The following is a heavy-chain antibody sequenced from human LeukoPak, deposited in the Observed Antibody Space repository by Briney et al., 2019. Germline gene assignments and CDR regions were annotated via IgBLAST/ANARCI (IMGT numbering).Heavy chain of an antibody. J-gene: IGHJ6*02. Sequence: PGGSLRLSCAASGFTFSSYWMHWVRQAPGKGLEWVSRINSDGSSTSYADSVKGRFTISRDNSKNTLYLQMNSLRAEDTAVYYCTRDPGLRDYYGMDVWGQGTTVTVSS. CDR1: GFTFSSYW. CDR2: INSDGSST. CDR3: TRDPGLRDYYGMDV. V-gene: IGHV3-74*01. D-gene: IGHD4-17*01.